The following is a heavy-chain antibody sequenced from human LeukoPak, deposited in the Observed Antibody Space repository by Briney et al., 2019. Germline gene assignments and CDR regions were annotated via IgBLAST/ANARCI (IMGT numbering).Heavy chain of an antibody. J-gene: IGHJ5*02. CDR3: ARDESSGLNWFDP. Sequence: GGSLRLSCAASGFTFSSYWMSWVRQTPGKGLEWVANIKQDGSEEYYVDSVKGRFTISRDNAKNSLYLQMNSLRAEDTAVYYCARDESSGLNWFDPWGQGTLVTVSS. CDR1: GFTFSSYW. V-gene: IGHV3-7*01. CDR2: IKQDGSEE. D-gene: IGHD6-19*01.